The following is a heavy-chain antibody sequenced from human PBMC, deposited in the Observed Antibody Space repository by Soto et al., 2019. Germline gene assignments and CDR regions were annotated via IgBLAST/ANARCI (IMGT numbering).Heavy chain of an antibody. J-gene: IGHJ2*01. CDR2: ITNDGSST. CDR1: GFVFSSYW. V-gene: IGHV3-74*01. CDR3: ARGMQGSRYFDL. Sequence: EVQLVESGGGLVQPGGSLRLSCAGSGFVFSSYWMHWVRQVPGKGLVWVSRITNDGSSTTYADCVNGRFTISRDNAKNTLYLQMNSLGAEDTAVYYCARGMQGSRYFDLWGRGTLVTVSS.